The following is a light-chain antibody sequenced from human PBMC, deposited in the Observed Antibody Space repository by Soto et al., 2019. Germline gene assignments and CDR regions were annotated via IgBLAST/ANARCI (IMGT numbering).Light chain of an antibody. CDR1: QSVSSY. CDR3: QQYGSSGT. J-gene: IGKJ1*01. Sequence: IVFTQSPATPSLSPGGRATPSRRASQSVSSYLAWYQQKPGQAPRLLIYGASTRATGIPARFSGSGSGTEFTLTISSLQSEDFAVYYCQQYGSSGTFGQGTKVDIK. V-gene: IGKV3-15*01. CDR2: GAS.